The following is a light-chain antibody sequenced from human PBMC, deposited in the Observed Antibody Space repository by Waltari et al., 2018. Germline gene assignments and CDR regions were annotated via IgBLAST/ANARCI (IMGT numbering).Light chain of an antibody. V-gene: IGKV2-30*02. CDR2: KIS. J-gene: IGKJ1*01. Sequence: SSQRLVHSNANTYVNWLQQRPGPSPRPLIYKISNRESGVPDRFSGRGSATVFTLRITRVEAEDVGFYYCMQSTHRPRTVGHGTKLEV. CDR3: MQSTHRPRT. CDR1: QRLVHSNANTY.